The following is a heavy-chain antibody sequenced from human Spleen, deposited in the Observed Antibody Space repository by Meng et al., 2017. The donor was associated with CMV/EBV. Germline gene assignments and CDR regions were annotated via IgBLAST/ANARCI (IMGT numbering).Heavy chain of an antibody. CDR1: GYTFPTYG. V-gene: IGHV1-2*02. CDR3: ARDLVVGATSYYFDY. Sequence: ASVKVSCKTSGYTFPTYGINWVRQAPGQGLEWMGWINPNSGGTNYAQKFQGRVTMTRDTSISTAYMELSRLRTDDTAVYYCARDLVVGATSYYFDYWGQGTLVTVSS. CDR2: INPNSGGT. J-gene: IGHJ4*02. D-gene: IGHD1-26*01.